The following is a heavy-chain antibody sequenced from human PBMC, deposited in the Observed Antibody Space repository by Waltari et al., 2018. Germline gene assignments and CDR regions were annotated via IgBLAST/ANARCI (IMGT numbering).Heavy chain of an antibody. J-gene: IGHJ4*02. CDR3: GNHRGRDGFDY. CDR2: ISGSGGSN. V-gene: IGHV3-23*01. Sequence: EVQLLESGGGLVQPGGSLRLSCAASGFTFSSYAMSWVRQAPGKGLEWVSAISGSGGSNYDDDSVKGRFTISRDNSKNPLYLQMNSLRAEDTAVYYCGNHRGRDGFDYWGQGTLVTVSS. D-gene: IGHD1-26*01. CDR1: GFTFSSYA.